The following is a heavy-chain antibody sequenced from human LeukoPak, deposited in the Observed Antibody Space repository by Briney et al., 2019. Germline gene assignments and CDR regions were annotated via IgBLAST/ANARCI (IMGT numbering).Heavy chain of an antibody. D-gene: IGHD3-22*01. CDR3: GRDRRLGFDY. V-gene: IGHV3-33*08. J-gene: IGHJ4*02. CDR1: GFTFNIYA. CDR2: ICYNGNNK. Sequence: PGGSLRLSCAASGFTFNIYAMKWARQAPGRGLEWVSVICYNGNNKFYADSVKGRFTISRDNSKNMVFLQMDSLRAEDTAVYYCGRDRRLGFDYWGQGTLVTVSS.